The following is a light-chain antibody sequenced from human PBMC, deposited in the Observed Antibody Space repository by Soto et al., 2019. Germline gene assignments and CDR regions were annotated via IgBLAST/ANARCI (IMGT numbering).Light chain of an antibody. J-gene: IGLJ1*01. Sequence: QSVLTQPRSVSGSPGQSVTISCTGTSSVVGVYDDVSWYQQHPDNAPKLMIYEVSKRPSGVSNRFSGSKSGNTASLTISGLQAEDEADYYCCSYAGSSTYVFGTGTRSPS. CDR3: CSYAGSSTYV. CDR2: EVS. V-gene: IGLV2-23*02. CDR1: SSVVGVYDD.